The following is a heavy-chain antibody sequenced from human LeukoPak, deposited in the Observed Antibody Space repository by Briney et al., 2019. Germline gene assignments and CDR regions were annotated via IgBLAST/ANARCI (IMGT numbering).Heavy chain of an antibody. CDR2: ISSSSSYI. CDR1: GFTFSSYS. CDR3: ARGPPYDFWSGYYTI. Sequence: GGSLRLSCAASGFTFSSYSMNWVRQAPGKGLEWVSSISSSSSYIYYADSVKGRFTISRDNAKNSLYLQMNSLRAEDTAVYYCARGPPYDFWSGYYTIWGQGTQVTVSS. J-gene: IGHJ4*02. V-gene: IGHV3-21*01. D-gene: IGHD3-3*01.